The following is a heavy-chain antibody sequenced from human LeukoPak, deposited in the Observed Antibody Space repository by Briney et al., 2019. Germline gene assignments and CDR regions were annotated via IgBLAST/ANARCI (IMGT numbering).Heavy chain of an antibody. J-gene: IGHJ4*02. CDR3: ARSRITIFGVVLFDY. Sequence: SQTLSLTCTVSGGSISSGSYYWSWIRQPAGKGLEWIGRIYTSGSTNYNPSPKSRVTISVDTSKNQFSLKLSSVTAADTAVYYCARSRITIFGVVLFDYWGQGTLVTVSS. CDR1: GGSISSGSYY. D-gene: IGHD3-3*01. CDR2: IYTSGST. V-gene: IGHV4-61*02.